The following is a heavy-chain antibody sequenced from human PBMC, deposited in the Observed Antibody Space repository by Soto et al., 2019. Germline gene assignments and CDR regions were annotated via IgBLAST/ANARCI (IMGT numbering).Heavy chain of an antibody. J-gene: IGHJ4*02. D-gene: IGHD1-26*01. Sequence: QVQLVQSGAEVKKPGSSVKVSCKASGGTFSSYSINWVRQAPGQGLECMGEIIPIFGTANYAQKFQGRVTSTADESTSTAYMELSSLRSEDTAVYYCARDGGRHSGGIDYWGQGTLVTVSS. CDR2: IIPIFGTA. CDR3: ARDGGRHSGGIDY. CDR1: GGTFSSYS. V-gene: IGHV1-69*01.